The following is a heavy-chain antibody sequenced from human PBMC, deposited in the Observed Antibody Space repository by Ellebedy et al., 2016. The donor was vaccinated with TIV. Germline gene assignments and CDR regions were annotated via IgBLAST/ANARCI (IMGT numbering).Heavy chain of an antibody. CDR2: IYHSGST. CDR3: ARVVWQQPVSYAFDI. D-gene: IGHD6-13*01. J-gene: IGHJ3*02. Sequence: MPSETLSLTCTVSGGSISNYYWSWIRQPPGKGLEWLGHIYHSGSTNYNPSLKSRVTISVDTSKNQFSLRLTSVTAADTAVYYCARVVWQQPVSYAFDIWGQGTMVTVSS. V-gene: IGHV4-59*01. CDR1: GGSISNYY.